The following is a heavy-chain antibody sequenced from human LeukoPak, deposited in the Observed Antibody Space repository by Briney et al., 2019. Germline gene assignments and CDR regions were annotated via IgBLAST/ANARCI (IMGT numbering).Heavy chain of an antibody. CDR2: INHSGST. CDR3: ARGVGGVNYDILTGYYFRYASYMDV. V-gene: IGHV4-34*01. J-gene: IGHJ6*03. Sequence: SETLSLTCAVYGGSFSGYYWSWIRQPPGKGLEWIGEINHSGSTNYNPSLKSRVTISVDTSKNQFSLKLSSVTAADTAVYYCARGVGGVNYDILTGYYFRYASYMDVWGKGTTVTVSS. D-gene: IGHD3-9*01. CDR1: GGSFSGYY.